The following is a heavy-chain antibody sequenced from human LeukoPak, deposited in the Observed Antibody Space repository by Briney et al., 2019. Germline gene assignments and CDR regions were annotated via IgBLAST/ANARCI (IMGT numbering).Heavy chain of an antibody. J-gene: IGHJ4*02. V-gene: IGHV3-23*01. CDR2: ISGGGETT. CDR3: ARDYADYVGYFFFDY. Sequence: PGGSLRLSCAASGFTFNNYAINWVRQAPGKGLEGVSSISGGGETTYYADSAKGRFTISRDNSQNTLYLQMNSLRAEDTAVYYCARDYADYVGYFFFDYWGQGTLVTVSS. CDR1: GFTFNNYA. D-gene: IGHD4-17*01.